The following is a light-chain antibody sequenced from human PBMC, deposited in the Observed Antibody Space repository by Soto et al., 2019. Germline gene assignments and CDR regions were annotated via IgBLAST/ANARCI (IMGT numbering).Light chain of an antibody. CDR1: QSISSW. CDR3: QQYDSHPDT. V-gene: IGKV1-5*03. Sequence: RVTQSPAALSVSAGDRATITCRASQSISSWLAWYQQKPGKAPKLLIYKASSIESGVPARFIGSGSGTEFTLTISSLQPEDFAPYYCQQYDSHPDTFGQGTRLDNK. J-gene: IGKJ5*01. CDR2: KAS.